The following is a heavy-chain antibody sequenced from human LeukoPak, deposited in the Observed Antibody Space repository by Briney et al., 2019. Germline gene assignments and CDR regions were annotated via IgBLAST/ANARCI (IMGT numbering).Heavy chain of an antibody. D-gene: IGHD1-14*01. CDR2: ISWNSGSI. CDR1: GFTFDDYA. V-gene: IGHV3-9*01. J-gene: IGHJ3*02. Sequence: GGSLRLSCAASGFTFDDYAMHWVRQAPGKGLEWVSGISWNSGSIGYADSVKGRFTISRDNAKNSLYLQMNSLRAEDTALYYCARASEPVTFDIWGQGTMVTVSS. CDR3: ARASEPVTFDI.